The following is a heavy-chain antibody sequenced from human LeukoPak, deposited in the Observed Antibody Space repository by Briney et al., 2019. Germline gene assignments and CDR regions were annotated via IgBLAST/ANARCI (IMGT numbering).Heavy chain of an antibody. J-gene: IGHJ3*02. CDR1: GFTFSSYG. V-gene: IGHV3-48*04. CDR3: ARDRQITIFGVVPHDAFDI. Sequence: GGSLRLSCAASGFTFSSYGMNWVRQAPGKGLEWVSYISTSSNRIDYADSVKGRFTISRDNAKNSLYLQMNSLRAEDTAVYYCARDRQITIFGVVPHDAFDIWGQRTMVTVSS. CDR2: ISTSSNRI. D-gene: IGHD3-3*01.